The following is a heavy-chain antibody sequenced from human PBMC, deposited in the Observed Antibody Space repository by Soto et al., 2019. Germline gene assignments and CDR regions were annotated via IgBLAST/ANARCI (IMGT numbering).Heavy chain of an antibody. D-gene: IGHD3-10*01. CDR2: IKQDGSEK. CDR3: AREFNYYGSGPPGFDY. J-gene: IGHJ4*02. CDR1: GFTFSSYW. Sequence: GGSLRLSCVASGFTFSSYWMSWVRQAPGKGLEWVANIKQDGSEKYYVDSVKGRFTISRDNAKNSLYLQMNSLRAEDTAVYYCAREFNYYGSGPPGFDYWGQGTLVTVSS. V-gene: IGHV3-7*01.